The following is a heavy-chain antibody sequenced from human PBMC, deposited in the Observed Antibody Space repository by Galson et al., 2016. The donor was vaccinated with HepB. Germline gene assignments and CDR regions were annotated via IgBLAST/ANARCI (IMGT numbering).Heavy chain of an antibody. Sequence: SVKVSCKASGYTFNTYNMHWVRQAPGQGLEWMGMIKPSGGNTIYAQKFQDRITMTRDTSTSTVYMELISLRSEDAAVYYCARELDHSFYFDYWSQGTLLTVSS. CDR3: ARELDHSFYFDY. V-gene: IGHV1-46*02. J-gene: IGHJ4*02. CDR1: GYTFNTYN. D-gene: IGHD1-14*01. CDR2: IKPSGGNT.